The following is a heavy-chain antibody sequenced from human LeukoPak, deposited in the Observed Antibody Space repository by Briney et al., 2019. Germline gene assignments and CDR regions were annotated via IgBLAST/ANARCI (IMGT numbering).Heavy chain of an antibody. D-gene: IGHD6-19*01. V-gene: IGHV4-59*08. Sequence: SETLSLTCTVSGGTISSYYWNWIRQPPGKGLEWIGYIHYSGSTKYNPSLKSRVTISVDTSKNQFSLKLSSVTAADTAVYYCAGWYSSGWAFDYWGQGTLVTVSS. CDR1: GGTISSYY. CDR3: AGWYSSGWAFDY. CDR2: IHYSGST. J-gene: IGHJ4*02.